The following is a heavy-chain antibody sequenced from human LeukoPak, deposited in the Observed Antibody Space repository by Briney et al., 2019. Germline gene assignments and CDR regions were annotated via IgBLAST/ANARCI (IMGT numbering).Heavy chain of an antibody. D-gene: IGHD6-13*01. CDR3: ARDRYPRKIAAAGTSYVHYYYYYMDV. CDR2: IIPIFGTA. V-gene: IGHV1-69*05. Sequence: GASVKVSCKASGGTFSSYAISWVRQAPGQGLEWMEGIIPIFGTANYAQKFQGRVTITTDESTSTAYMELSSLGSEDTAVYYCARDRYPRKIAAAGTSYVHYYYYYMDVWGKGTTVTVSS. CDR1: GGTFSSYA. J-gene: IGHJ6*03.